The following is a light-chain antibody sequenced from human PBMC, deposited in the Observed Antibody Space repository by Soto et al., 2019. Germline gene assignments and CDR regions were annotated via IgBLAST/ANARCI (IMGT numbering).Light chain of an antibody. V-gene: IGKV1-6*01. CDR1: QGIRND. Sequence: AIQMTQSPSSLSASVGARVPITCRASQGIRNDLGWYQQKPGKAPKLLIYAASSLQSGVPSRFSGSGSGTDFTLTISSLQPEDFATYYCLQDYNYPRTFGQGTKVDI. J-gene: IGKJ1*01. CDR3: LQDYNYPRT. CDR2: AAS.